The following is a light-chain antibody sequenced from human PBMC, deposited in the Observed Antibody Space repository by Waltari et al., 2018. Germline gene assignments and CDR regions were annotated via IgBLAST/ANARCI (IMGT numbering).Light chain of an antibody. CDR3: QQTSTFPVT. CDR1: QDVSNY. CDR2: GAS. Sequence: DTQMTQSPSSVSASVGDRVTMSCRTSQDVSNYLAWYQQKPGKAPKLLIYGASTLESGVPSRFSGSGSGTDFTLTISSLQPEDFATYYCQQTSTFPVTFGGGTEVEF. J-gene: IGKJ4*01. V-gene: IGKV1-12*01.